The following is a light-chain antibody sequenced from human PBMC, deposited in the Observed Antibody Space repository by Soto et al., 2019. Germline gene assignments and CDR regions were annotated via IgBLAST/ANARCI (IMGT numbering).Light chain of an antibody. CDR2: DVA. Sequence: QSVLTQPASVSGSPGQSITISCTGTRSDFGPYNYVSWYQQHPGKAPKLMIYDVANRPSGVSDRFSGSYSANTASLTISGLLAEDEADYYCSSSTSTGIVFGGGTKLTVL. V-gene: IGLV2-14*01. CDR1: RSDFGPYNY. CDR3: SSSTSTGIV. J-gene: IGLJ1*01.